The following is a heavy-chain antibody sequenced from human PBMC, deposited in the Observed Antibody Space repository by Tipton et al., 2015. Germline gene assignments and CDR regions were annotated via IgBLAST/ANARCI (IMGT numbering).Heavy chain of an antibody. Sequence: LRLSCTVSGGSVSTSNYYWGWIRQSPGKGLEWIGYISYSGSTHYNPSLKRRVTISLDTSKNQFSLTLNSVTAADTAVYYCARDLEHGMDVWGQGTTVTVSS. CDR2: ISYSGST. CDR1: GGSVSTSNYY. CDR3: ARDLEHGMDV. J-gene: IGHJ6*02. D-gene: IGHD5-24*01. V-gene: IGHV4-61*01.